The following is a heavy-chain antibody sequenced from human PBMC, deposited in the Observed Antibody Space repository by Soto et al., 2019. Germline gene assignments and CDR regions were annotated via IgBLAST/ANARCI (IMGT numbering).Heavy chain of an antibody. Sequence: VGSLRLSCSVSGFTFSSYAMHWVRQAPGKGLEYASSISSDGRKTYYADSVKGRFTISRDNSKNTLYLQMSSLRAEDTAIYYCVKDRYIDYWGQGTLVTVSS. J-gene: IGHJ4*02. V-gene: IGHV3-64D*06. CDR2: ISSDGRKT. CDR3: VKDRYIDY. CDR1: GFTFSSYA.